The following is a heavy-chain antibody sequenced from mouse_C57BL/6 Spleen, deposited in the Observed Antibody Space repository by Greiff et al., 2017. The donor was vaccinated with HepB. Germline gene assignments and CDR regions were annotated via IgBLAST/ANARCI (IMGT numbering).Heavy chain of an antibody. Sequence: EVKLMESGGGLVQPGGSLSLSCAASGFTFTDYYMSWVRQPPGKALEWLGFIRNKANGYTTEYSASVKGRFTISRDNSQSILYLQMNALRAEDSATYYCARYSGWLLHAMDYWGQGTSVTVSS. CDR1: GFTFTDYY. CDR2: IRNKANGYTT. J-gene: IGHJ4*01. D-gene: IGHD2-3*01. V-gene: IGHV7-3*01. CDR3: ARYSGWLLHAMDY.